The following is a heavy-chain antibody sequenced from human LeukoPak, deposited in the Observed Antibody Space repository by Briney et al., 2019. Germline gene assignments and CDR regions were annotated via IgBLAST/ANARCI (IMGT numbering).Heavy chain of an antibody. CDR3: AIATWDY. CDR1: GFTFSSYW. J-gene: IGHJ4*02. Sequence: GSLRLSCAASGFTFSSYWMHWVRQAPGKGLVWVSRITTDGSSTTYADSVKGRFTISRDNAKNTLYLQMNSLRAEDTAVYYCAIATWDYWGQGTLVTVSS. V-gene: IGHV3-74*01. CDR2: ITTDGSST.